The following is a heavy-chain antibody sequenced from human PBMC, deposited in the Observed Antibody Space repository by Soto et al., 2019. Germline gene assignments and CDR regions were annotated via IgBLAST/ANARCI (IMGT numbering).Heavy chain of an antibody. CDR2: INAGNGNT. CDR3: ARDPITMVRGVRTGGMDV. J-gene: IGHJ6*02. D-gene: IGHD3-10*01. CDR1: GYTFASYA. V-gene: IGHV1-3*01. Sequence: ASVKVSCKASGYTFASYAMHWGRQAPGQRLEWMGWINAGNGNTKYSQKFQGRVTMTRDTSMSTAYMELSRLRSDDTAVYYCARDPITMVRGVRTGGMDVWGQGTTVTVSS.